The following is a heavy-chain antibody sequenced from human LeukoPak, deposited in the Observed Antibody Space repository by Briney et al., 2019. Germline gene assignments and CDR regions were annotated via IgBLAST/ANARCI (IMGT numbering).Heavy chain of an antibody. D-gene: IGHD1-14*01. J-gene: IGHJ4*02. CDR3: ARHLGMTPMIDY. V-gene: IGHV4-39*01. CDR1: GGSITSSSYY. CDR2: IYYTGST. Sequence: RTSETLSLTCTVSGGSITSSSYYWAWIRQPPGKGLEWIESIYYTGSTYSNPSLKSRVTVSVDTSKNQFSLRLSSVTAADTAVYYCARHLGMTPMIDYWGQGTLVTVSS.